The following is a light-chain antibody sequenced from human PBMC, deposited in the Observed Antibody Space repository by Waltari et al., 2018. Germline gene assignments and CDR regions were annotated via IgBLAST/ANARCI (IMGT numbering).Light chain of an antibody. Sequence: DIVMTQSPLSLSVTPGEPASISCRSTQSLLHSLGNTYLDWYLQRPGQSPQLLIYLGSSRASGVPDRFVGSGSGTDFTLQISSVEAEDVGIYYCMQALQTPWTFGQGTRVEI. CDR2: LGS. CDR1: QSLLHSLGNTY. J-gene: IGKJ1*01. CDR3: MQALQTPWT. V-gene: IGKV2-28*01.